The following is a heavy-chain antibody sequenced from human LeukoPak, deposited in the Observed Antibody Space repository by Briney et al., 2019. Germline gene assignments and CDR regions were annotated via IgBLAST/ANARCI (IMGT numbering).Heavy chain of an antibody. J-gene: IGHJ4*02. CDR3: ARSPPLDNMIVVYYFDY. Sequence: ASVRVSCKASGYTFTGYYMHWVRQAPGQGLEWMGWINPNSGGTNYAQKFQGRVTMTRDTSISTAYMELSRLRSDDTAVYYCARSPPLDNMIVVYYFDYWGQGTLVTVSS. D-gene: IGHD3-22*01. CDR2: INPNSGGT. CDR1: GYTFTGYY. V-gene: IGHV1-2*02.